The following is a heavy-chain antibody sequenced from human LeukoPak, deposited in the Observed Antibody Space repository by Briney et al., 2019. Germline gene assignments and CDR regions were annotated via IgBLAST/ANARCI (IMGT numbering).Heavy chain of an antibody. V-gene: IGHV4-39*01. CDR3: ARQREVQFGELLLDFDY. CDR1: GDSFSSGSYL. J-gene: IGHJ4*02. Sequence: PSETLSLTCTVSGDSFSSGSYLWSWIRQPPGKGLEWIGSIYHSGSTYYNPSLKSRVTIPVDTSKNKFSLRLSSVTAADTAVYYCARQREVQFGELLLDFDYWGQGTLVTVSS. D-gene: IGHD3-10*01. CDR2: IYHSGST.